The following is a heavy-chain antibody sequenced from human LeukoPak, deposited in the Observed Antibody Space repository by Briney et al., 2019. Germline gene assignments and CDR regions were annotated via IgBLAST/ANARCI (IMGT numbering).Heavy chain of an antibody. J-gene: IGHJ4*02. Sequence: GRSLRLSCAASGFTSSSYGMHWVRQAPGKGLEWVAVIWYDGSNKYYADSVKGRFTISRDNSKNTLYLQMNSLRAEDTAVYYCASYCSSTSCYDYWGQGTLVTVSS. V-gene: IGHV3-33*01. CDR2: IWYDGSNK. CDR3: ASYCSSTSCYDY. D-gene: IGHD2-2*01. CDR1: GFTSSSYG.